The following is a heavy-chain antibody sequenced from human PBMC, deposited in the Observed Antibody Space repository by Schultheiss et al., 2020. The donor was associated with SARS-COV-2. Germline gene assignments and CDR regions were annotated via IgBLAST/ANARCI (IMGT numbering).Heavy chain of an antibody. D-gene: IGHD1-7*01. Sequence: GGSLRLSCAASGFTFSGSAMHWVRQASGKGLEWVGRIRSKANSYATAYAASVKGRFTISRDDSKNTAYLQMNSLKTEDTAVYYCARRELHDSFIDYWGQGTLVTVSS. J-gene: IGHJ4*02. CDR2: IRSKANSYAT. CDR3: ARRELHDSFIDY. V-gene: IGHV3-73*01. CDR1: GFTFSGSA.